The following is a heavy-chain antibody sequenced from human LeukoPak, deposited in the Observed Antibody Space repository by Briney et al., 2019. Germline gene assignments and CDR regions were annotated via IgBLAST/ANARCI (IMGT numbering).Heavy chain of an antibody. CDR2: IYYSGST. CDR1: GGSISSYY. Sequence: PSETLSLTCTVSGGSISSYYWSWIRQPPGKGLEWIGYIYYSGSTNYNPSPKSRVTISVDTSKNQFSLKLSSVTAADTAVYYCARGRKRITIFGVVRETVGWFDPWGQGTLVTVSS. J-gene: IGHJ5*02. D-gene: IGHD3-3*01. CDR3: ARGRKRITIFGVVRETVGWFDP. V-gene: IGHV4-59*01.